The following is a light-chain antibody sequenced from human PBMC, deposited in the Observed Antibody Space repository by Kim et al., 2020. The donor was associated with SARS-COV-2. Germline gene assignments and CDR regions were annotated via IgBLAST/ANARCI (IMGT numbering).Light chain of an antibody. CDR3: QQTYSTSALS. J-gene: IGKJ4*01. CDR2: AAS. Sequence: DIRMTQSPSSLSPSVGDRVTITCRASQSISTYLNWYQQKPGKAPNLLIYAASSLQSGVPSRFSGSGSGTDFTLTISSVQPEDVATYYCQQTYSTSALSFGGGTKVDIK. V-gene: IGKV1-39*01. CDR1: QSISTY.